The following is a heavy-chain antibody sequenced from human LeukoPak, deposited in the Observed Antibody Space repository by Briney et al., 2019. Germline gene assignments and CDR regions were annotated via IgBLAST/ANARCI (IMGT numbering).Heavy chain of an antibody. CDR2: IKQDGSEK. V-gene: IGHV3-7*03. D-gene: IGHD3-22*01. J-gene: IGHJ3*02. Sequence: GGSLRLSCAASGFTFSSYWMSWVRQAPGKGLEWVANIKQDGSEKYYVDSVKGRFTISRDNAKNSLYLQMNSLRAEDTAVYYCARHSTYYDSSADTFDIWGQGTMVTVSS. CDR1: GFTFSSYW. CDR3: ARHSTYYDSSADTFDI.